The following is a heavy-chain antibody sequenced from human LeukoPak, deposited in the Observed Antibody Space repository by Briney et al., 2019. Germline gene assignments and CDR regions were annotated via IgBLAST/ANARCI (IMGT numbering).Heavy chain of an antibody. CDR3: AKYSGTYRDF. Sequence: PGGSLTLSCAASGFTFSNSNMNWVRQAPGKGLEWVSSITSSSRFIYYADSVKGRFTISRDNAENSLYLRMTSLRADDTAVYYCAKYSGTYRDFWGQGTLVTVSS. J-gene: IGHJ4*02. V-gene: IGHV3-21*03. CDR1: GFTFSNSN. CDR2: ITSSSRFI. D-gene: IGHD1-26*01.